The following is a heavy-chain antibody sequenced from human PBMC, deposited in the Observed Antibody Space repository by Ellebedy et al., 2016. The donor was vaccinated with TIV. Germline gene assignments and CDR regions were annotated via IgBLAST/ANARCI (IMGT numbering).Heavy chain of an antibody. D-gene: IGHD4-17*01. CDR1: GFTFNSYN. Sequence: PGGSLRLSCAASGFTFNSYNMHWVRQAPGKGLEWVSSIGSSSGYIYYADSVKGRFTISRDNAENSLYLQMTSLRAEDTAVYYCARKVPAPTTVPPNWYFDLWGRGTLVTVSS. V-gene: IGHV3-21*01. CDR2: IGSSSGYI. J-gene: IGHJ2*01. CDR3: ARKVPAPTTVPPNWYFDL.